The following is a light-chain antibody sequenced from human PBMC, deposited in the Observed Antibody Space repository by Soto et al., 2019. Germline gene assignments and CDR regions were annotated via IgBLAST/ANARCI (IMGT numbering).Light chain of an antibody. V-gene: IGLV3-21*02. CDR1: NIGSKT. J-gene: IGLJ2*01. CDR3: QVWDSSDDQVV. Sequence: SYVLTQPPSVSVAPGQTARITCGGTNIGSKTVNWYQHKPGQAPVLAVYDDTDRPSGIPERLSASNSGNTATLTISRVEAGDEADYYCQVWDSSDDQVVFGGGTKLTVL. CDR2: DDT.